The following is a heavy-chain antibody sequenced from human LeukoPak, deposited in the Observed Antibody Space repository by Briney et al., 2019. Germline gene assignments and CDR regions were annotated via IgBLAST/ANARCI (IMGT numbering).Heavy chain of an antibody. V-gene: IGHV4-34*01. Sequence: SETLSLTCAVYGGSFSGYYWSWIRQPPGKGLEWIGEINHSGSTNYNPSLKSRVTISVDTSKNQFSLKLSSVTAADTAVYYCAREGGSEYGDHEGWFDPWGQGTLVTVSS. D-gene: IGHD4-17*01. CDR3: AREGGSEYGDHEGWFDP. J-gene: IGHJ5*02. CDR2: INHSGST. CDR1: GGSFSGYY.